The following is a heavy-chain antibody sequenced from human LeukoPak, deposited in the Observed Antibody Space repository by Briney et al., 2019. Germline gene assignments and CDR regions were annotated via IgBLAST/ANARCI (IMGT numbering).Heavy chain of an antibody. Sequence: GGSLRLSCAASGFTVSSNYMSWVRQAPGKGLEWVSVLYSGGSTYYADSVKGRFTISRDNSKNTLYLQMNSLRAEDTAVYYCARYKYYYDRSGYYFDYWGQGTLVTVSS. D-gene: IGHD3-22*01. V-gene: IGHV3-53*01. J-gene: IGHJ4*02. CDR3: ARYKYYYDRSGYYFDY. CDR1: GFTVSSNY. CDR2: LYSGGST.